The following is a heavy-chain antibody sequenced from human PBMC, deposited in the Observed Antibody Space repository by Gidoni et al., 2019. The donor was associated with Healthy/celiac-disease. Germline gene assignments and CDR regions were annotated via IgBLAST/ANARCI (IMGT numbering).Heavy chain of an antibody. CDR3: AKEEYYGSGSYYNLFDY. V-gene: IGHV3-43*01. CDR1: GCTLEEYT. Sequence: EEKLVESGGVVVQPGGALRLSWAASGCTLEEYTMHWVRQAPGRGLEWVSLICWDGGSTYYADSVKGLFTISRDNSKNSLYLQMNSLRTEDTALYYCAKEEYYGSGSYYNLFDYWGQGTLVTVSS. D-gene: IGHD3-10*01. CDR2: ICWDGGST. J-gene: IGHJ4*02.